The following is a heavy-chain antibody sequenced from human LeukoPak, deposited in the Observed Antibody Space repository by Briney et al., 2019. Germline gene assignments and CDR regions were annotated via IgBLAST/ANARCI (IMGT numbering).Heavy chain of an antibody. CDR1: GGSIGNYY. Sequence: KTSETLSLTCIVSGGSIGNYYWNWIRQPPGKGLEWIGYTSYSGNTIYNPSLKSRVTISIDPFKNQLSLKATSVTAADTAVYYCARDHGYFGMDVWGQGTTVTISS. J-gene: IGHJ6*02. V-gene: IGHV4-59*01. CDR3: ARDHGYFGMDV. CDR2: TSYSGNT.